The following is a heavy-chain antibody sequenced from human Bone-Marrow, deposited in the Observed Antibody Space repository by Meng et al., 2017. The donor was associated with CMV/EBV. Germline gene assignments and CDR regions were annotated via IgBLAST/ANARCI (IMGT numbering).Heavy chain of an antibody. CDR3: ARVLVGVYDYYYYGMDV. Sequence: GSLRLSCTVSGGSISSSSYYWGWIRQPPGKGLEGIGSIYYSGSTYYNPSIKSRVTISVDTSKNQFSLKLSSVTAADTAVYYGARVLVGVYDYYYYGMDVWGQGTTVTVSS. CDR1: GGSISSSSYY. D-gene: IGHD2-8*01. V-gene: IGHV4-39*07. CDR2: IYYSGST. J-gene: IGHJ6*02.